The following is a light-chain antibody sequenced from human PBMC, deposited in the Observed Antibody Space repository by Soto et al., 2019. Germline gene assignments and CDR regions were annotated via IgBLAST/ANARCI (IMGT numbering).Light chain of an antibody. CDR2: GAS. CDR3: QQYNNWPALA. J-gene: IGKJ4*01. CDR1: QSVSRN. V-gene: IGKV3-15*01. Sequence: EIVMTQSPATLSVSPGERATLSCRASQSVSRNLAWYQQKPGQAPRLLIYGASTRATGIPATFSGSGSGTEFTLTISSLQSEDFAVYYCQQYNNWPALAFGGGTKVAIK.